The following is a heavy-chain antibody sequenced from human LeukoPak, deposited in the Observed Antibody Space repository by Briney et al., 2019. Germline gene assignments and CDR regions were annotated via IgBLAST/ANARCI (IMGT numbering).Heavy chain of an antibody. J-gene: IGHJ4*02. V-gene: IGHV3-9*03. CDR1: GFTFDDYA. D-gene: IGHD3-22*01. CDR2: ISWNSGSI. Sequence: GGSLRLSCAASGFTFDDYAMHWVRQAPGKGLEWVSGISWNSGSIGYADSMKGRFTISRDNAKNSLYLQMNSLRAEDIALYYCAKSDTPYYYDSSGYYSYWGQGTLVTVSS. CDR3: AKSDTPYYYDSSGYYSY.